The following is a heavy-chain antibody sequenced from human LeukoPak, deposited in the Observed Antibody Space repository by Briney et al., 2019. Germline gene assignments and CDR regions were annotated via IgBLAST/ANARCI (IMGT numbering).Heavy chain of an antibody. Sequence: PSETLSLTCTVSGGSISSGGYYWSWGRQHPGTGLEWIVYIYYSGSTYYNPSLKSRVTISVDTSKNQFSLKLSSVTAADTAVYYCARDCGSYGRRGWFDPWGQGTLVTVSS. CDR3: ARDCGSYGRRGWFDP. CDR1: GGSISSGGYY. J-gene: IGHJ5*02. D-gene: IGHD5-18*01. CDR2: IYYSGST. V-gene: IGHV4-31*03.